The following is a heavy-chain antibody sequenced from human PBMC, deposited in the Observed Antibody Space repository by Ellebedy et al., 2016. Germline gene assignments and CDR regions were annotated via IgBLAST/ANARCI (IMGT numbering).Heavy chain of an antibody. CDR2: VSSDGVST. V-gene: IGHV3-11*01. D-gene: IGHD4-17*01. CDR1: EFIFSAYY. CDR3: ARGADYGDYFDL. Sequence: GGSLRLSCAASEFIFSAYYMAWVRQAPGKGLEWVSSVSSDGVSTYYTDSVQGRFTISRDNTRNSLYLQMNSLTAEDTARYYCARGADYGDYFDLWGLGTLVTVSS. J-gene: IGHJ5*02.